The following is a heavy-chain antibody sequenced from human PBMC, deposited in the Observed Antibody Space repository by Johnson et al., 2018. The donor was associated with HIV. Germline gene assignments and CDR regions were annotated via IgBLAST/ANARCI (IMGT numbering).Heavy chain of an antibody. J-gene: IGHJ3*02. Sequence: QVQLVESGGGVVQPGRSLSLSCAASGFTFSSYAMYWVRQAPGKGLEWVAFISYDGSNKYYADSVKGRFTISRDNSKNTLYLQMNSLRAEDTAVYYCAKGHSIEVVEGDDAFDIWGQGTMVTVSS. CDR1: GFTFSSYA. CDR3: AKGHSIEVVEGDDAFDI. D-gene: IGHD3-22*01. V-gene: IGHV3-30-3*01. CDR2: ISYDGSNK.